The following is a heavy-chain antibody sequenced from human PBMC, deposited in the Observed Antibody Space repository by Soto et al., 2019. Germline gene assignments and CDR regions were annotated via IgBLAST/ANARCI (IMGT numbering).Heavy chain of an antibody. CDR3: AKDNTYYSGSGSYYNPYYFDY. CDR1: GFPFSSYG. Sequence: EVQLLESGGGLVQPGGSLRLSCAASGFPFSSYGMSWVRQAPGKGLEWVSVISSSGGSTYYADSVKGRFTISRDNSKDTLYLQVNSLRVEDAAVYYCAKDNTYYSGSGSYYNPYYFDYWGQGTLVTVSA. D-gene: IGHD3-10*01. J-gene: IGHJ4*02. CDR2: ISSSGGST. V-gene: IGHV3-23*01.